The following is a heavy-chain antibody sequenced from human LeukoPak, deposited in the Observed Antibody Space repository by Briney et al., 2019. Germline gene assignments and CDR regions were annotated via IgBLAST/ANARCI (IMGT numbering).Heavy chain of an antibody. D-gene: IGHD3-10*01. V-gene: IGHV3-21*01. CDR3: ARDSDGSGSYTY. CDR1: GFTFSSSS. Sequence: AGGSLRLSCAAPGFTFSSSSMNWVRKAPGKGLEWVSSISSSSSYIYYADSVKGRFTISRDNAKNSLYLQMNSLRAEETAVYYCARDSDGSGSYTYWGQGTLVTVSS. J-gene: IGHJ4*02. CDR2: ISSSSSYI.